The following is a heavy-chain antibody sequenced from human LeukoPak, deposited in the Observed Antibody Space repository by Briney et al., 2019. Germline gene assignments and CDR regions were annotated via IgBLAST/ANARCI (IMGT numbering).Heavy chain of an antibody. Sequence: GESLKISCKGSGYIFTSYWIGWVRQMPGKGLEWMGIIYPANSDTKYSPSFQGQVTVSADKSISTAYLQWSSLKASDTAMYYCASPAYGDSTFDYWGQGTLVTVSS. J-gene: IGHJ4*02. D-gene: IGHD4-17*01. CDR3: ASPAYGDSTFDY. CDR1: GYIFTSYW. CDR2: IYPANSDT. V-gene: IGHV5-51*01.